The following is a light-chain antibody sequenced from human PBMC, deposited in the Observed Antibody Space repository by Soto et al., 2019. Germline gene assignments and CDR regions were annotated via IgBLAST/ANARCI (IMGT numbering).Light chain of an antibody. CDR3: GTWDGTVSVGV. V-gene: IGLV1-51*01. Sequence: QSVLTQPPSVSAAPGQKVTISCSGSTSNIGNNYVSWYQQLPGTAPKLLIYDNNKRPSGIPDRFSGSKSGTSATLGITGLQTGDEADYYCGTWDGTVSVGVFGGGTKLNVL. J-gene: IGLJ2*01. CDR1: TSNIGNNY. CDR2: DNN.